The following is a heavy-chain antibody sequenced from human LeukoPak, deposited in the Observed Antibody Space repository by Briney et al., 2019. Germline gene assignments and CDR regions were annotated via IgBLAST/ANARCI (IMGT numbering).Heavy chain of an antibody. Sequence: GGSLRLSCAASGFTFRSYSMNWVRQAPGKGLEWVSSISSSSSYIYYADSVKGRFTISRDNAKNSLYLQMNSLRAEDTAVYYCAREEFMTVAGIPHYFDYWGQGTLVTVSS. CDR3: AREEFMTVAGIPHYFDY. D-gene: IGHD6-19*01. CDR2: ISSSSSYI. J-gene: IGHJ4*02. CDR1: GFTFRSYS. V-gene: IGHV3-21*01.